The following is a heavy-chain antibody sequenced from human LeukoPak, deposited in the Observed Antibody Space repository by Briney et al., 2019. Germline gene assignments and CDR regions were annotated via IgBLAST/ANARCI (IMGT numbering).Heavy chain of an antibody. CDR3: ARVNGDSFDY. Sequence: GGSLRLSCAASGFTFSSYWMSWVRQAPGKGLEWVSSISSSSSYMYYADSVKGRFTISRDNAKNSLYLQMNSLRAEDTAVYYCARVNGDSFDYWGQGTLVTVSS. CDR1: GFTFSSYW. V-gene: IGHV3-21*01. D-gene: IGHD4-17*01. J-gene: IGHJ4*02. CDR2: ISSSSSYM.